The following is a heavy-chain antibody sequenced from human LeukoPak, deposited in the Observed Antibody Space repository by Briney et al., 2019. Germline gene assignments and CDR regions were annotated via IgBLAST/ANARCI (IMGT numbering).Heavy chain of an antibody. J-gene: IGHJ4*02. D-gene: IGHD2-2*01. CDR2: IWYDGSNK. CDR1: GFTFSSYG. Sequence: GGSLRLSCAASGFTFSSYGMHWVRQAPGKGLEWVAVIWYDGSNKYYADSVKGRFTISRDNSKNTLYLQMNSLRAEDTAVYYCARPVCCSSSSRRVPGVYCFDYWGQGTLVTVSS. V-gene: IGHV3-33*01. CDR3: ARPVCCSSSSRRVPGVYCFDY.